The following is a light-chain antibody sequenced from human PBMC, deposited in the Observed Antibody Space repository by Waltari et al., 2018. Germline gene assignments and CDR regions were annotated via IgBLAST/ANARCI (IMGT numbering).Light chain of an antibody. J-gene: IGKJ2*01. V-gene: IGKV3-20*01. CDR2: GAS. Sequence: EIVLTQSPGTLSLSPGERATLSCRASQSVTSNYLAWYQQRPGQAPRLLIYGASNRATGIPDRFSGSGSGTDVSLTINRLEPEDFAVYYCQQYDRSPETFGQGTKLEIK. CDR3: QQYDRSPET. CDR1: QSVTSNY.